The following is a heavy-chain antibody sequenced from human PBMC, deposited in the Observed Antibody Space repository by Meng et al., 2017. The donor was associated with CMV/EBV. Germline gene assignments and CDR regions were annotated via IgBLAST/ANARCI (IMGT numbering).Heavy chain of an antibody. J-gene: IGHJ4*02. CDR3: ARWGPIAVAGHPVFDY. D-gene: IGHD6-19*01. CDR1: GYTSTSYY. CDR2: INPSGGST. Sequence: QVQLVQFGAEVKKPGASVKVSCKASGYTSTSYYMHWVRQAPGQGLEWMGIINPSGGSTSYAQKFQGRVTMTRDTSTSTVYMELSSLRSEDTAVYYCARWGPIAVAGHPVFDYWGQGTLVTVSS. V-gene: IGHV1-46*01.